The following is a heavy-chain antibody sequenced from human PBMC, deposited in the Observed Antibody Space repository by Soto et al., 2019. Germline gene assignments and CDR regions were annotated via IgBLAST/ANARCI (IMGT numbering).Heavy chain of an antibody. Sequence: QVQLVESGGGVVKPGRSLRLSCAASGFTFSGYGMHWVRQAPGKGLEWVAITRHDGSNTYYADSVRGRFTISRDNSKKTLYLQMDSLRAEDTAVYYCARDGVGATTFFGYFDYWGQGTLFTVSS. CDR1: GFTFSGYG. CDR3: ARDGVGATTFFGYFDY. CDR2: TRHDGSNT. D-gene: IGHD1-26*01. V-gene: IGHV3-33*01. J-gene: IGHJ4*02.